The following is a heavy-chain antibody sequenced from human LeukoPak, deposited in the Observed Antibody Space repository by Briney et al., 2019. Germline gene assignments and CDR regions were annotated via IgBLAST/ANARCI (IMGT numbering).Heavy chain of an antibody. CDR1: GYTFTSYY. CDR2: INPSGGST. CDR3: ARVDHQNYYDSSGYYRTSDY. J-gene: IGHJ4*02. D-gene: IGHD3-22*01. Sequence: ASVKVSCKASGYTFTSYYMHWVRQAPGQGLEWMGIINPSGGSTSYAQKFQGRVTMTRDTSTSTVYMELSSLRSEDTAVYYCARVDHQNYYDSSGYYRTSDYWGQGTLVTVSS. V-gene: IGHV1-46*01.